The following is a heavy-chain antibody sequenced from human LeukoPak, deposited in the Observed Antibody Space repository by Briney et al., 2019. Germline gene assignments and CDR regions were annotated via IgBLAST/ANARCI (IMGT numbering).Heavy chain of an antibody. CDR2: IKGKTAAGAP. J-gene: IGHJ4*02. D-gene: IGHD3-3*01. CDR3: ITGDYDFWSGFYSPNHYFDY. V-gene: IGHV3-15*01. Sequence: PGGSLRLSCAASGFTFTSAWMSWVRQAPGKGLEWVGLIKGKTAAGAPDYVASVKGRFTISRDDSKNTLFLQMNSLKTEDTAVYYCITGDYDFWSGFYSPNHYFDYWGQGTLVTVSS. CDR1: GFTFTSAW.